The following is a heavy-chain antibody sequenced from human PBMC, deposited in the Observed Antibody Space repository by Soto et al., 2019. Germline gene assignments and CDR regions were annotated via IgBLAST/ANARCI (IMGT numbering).Heavy chain of an antibody. Sequence: PGGSLRLSCAASGFTFSSYSMNWVRQAPGKGLEWVSSISSGSSYIYYADSVKGRFTISRDNAKNSLYLQVNSLRAEDTAVYYCARGGGSSPYYFDYWGQGTLVTVSS. D-gene: IGHD6-13*01. CDR3: ARGGGSSPYYFDY. J-gene: IGHJ4*02. CDR2: ISSGSSYI. CDR1: GFTFSSYS. V-gene: IGHV3-21*01.